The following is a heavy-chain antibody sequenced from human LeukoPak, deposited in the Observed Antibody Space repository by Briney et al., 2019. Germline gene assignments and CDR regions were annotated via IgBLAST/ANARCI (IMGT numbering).Heavy chain of an antibody. CDR2: INHSGST. CDR3: ARRKRRYFDWSYFDY. V-gene: IGHV4-38-2*02. Sequence: SETLSLTCTVSGYSISSGYYWGWIRQPPGKGLEWIGEINHSGSTNYNPSLKSRVTISVDTSKNQFSLKLSSVTAADTAVYYCARRKRRYFDWSYFDYWGQGTLVTVSS. CDR1: GYSISSGYY. D-gene: IGHD3-9*01. J-gene: IGHJ4*02.